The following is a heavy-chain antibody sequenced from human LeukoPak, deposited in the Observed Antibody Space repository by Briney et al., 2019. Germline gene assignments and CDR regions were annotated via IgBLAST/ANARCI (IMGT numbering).Heavy chain of an antibody. D-gene: IGHD6-19*01. CDR2: INPNSGGT. J-gene: IGHJ6*03. CDR1: GYSFNDKY. Sequence: ASVKVSCKASGYSFNDKYLHWVRQAPGQGLEWMGSINPNSGGTNYAQKFQGRVTMTRDTSISTAYMELSRLRSDDTAVYYCARGRGWGYYYMDVWGKGTTVTISS. V-gene: IGHV1-2*02. CDR3: ARGRGWGYYYMDV.